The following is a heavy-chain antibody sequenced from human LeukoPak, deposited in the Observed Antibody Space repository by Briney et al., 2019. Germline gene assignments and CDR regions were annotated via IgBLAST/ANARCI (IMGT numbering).Heavy chain of an antibody. V-gene: IGHV4-34*01. CDR3: AGRSGATIWTGMEF. CDR1: AGSFSGYY. J-gene: IGHJ4*02. Sequence: SETLSLTCTVYAGSFSGYYWSWIRQPPGKGLEWIGEINRSGSTNYNPSLKSRVTISGETSKNEFSLTLSSVTAADTAVYYCAGRSGATIWTGMEFGGQGILVTVSS. D-gene: IGHD1-26*01. CDR2: INRSGST.